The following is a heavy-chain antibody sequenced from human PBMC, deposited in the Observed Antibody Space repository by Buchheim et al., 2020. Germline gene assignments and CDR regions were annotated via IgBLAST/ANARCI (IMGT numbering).Heavy chain of an antibody. V-gene: IGHV3-30-3*01. D-gene: IGHD1-1*01. CDR1: GFTFNNYA. Sequence: QVQLVESGGGVVQPGTSLRLSCAASGFTFNNYAMHWVRQAPGKGLEWVAVLSYDGTIKYYAESVKGRFTISRDNLKSTLYVQMNSLRIEDTAVYFCARDWGWNCEYWGQGTL. J-gene: IGHJ4*02. CDR2: LSYDGTIK. CDR3: ARDWGWNCEY.